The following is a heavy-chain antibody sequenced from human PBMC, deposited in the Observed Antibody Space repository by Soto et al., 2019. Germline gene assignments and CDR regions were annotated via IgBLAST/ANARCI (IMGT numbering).Heavy chain of an antibody. Sequence: ASVKVSCKASGYSFSTYDISWLRQAPGQGPEWMGRISPKNGNTNYAQNFQDRVTMTADTSSSTAYMELRGLRSDDTAKYYCATSYDSGFDPWGQGTLVTVYS. V-gene: IGHV1-18*04. D-gene: IGHD3-3*01. CDR3: ATSYDSGFDP. CDR2: ISPKNGNT. CDR1: GYSFSTYD. J-gene: IGHJ5*02.